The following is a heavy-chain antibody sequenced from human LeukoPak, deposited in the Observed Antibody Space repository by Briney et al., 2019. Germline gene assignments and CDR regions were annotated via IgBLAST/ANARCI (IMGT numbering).Heavy chain of an antibody. Sequence: GASVKVSCKASGYTFSDYYLHWVRQAPGQGLEWMGWINPNSGNTGYAQKFQGRVTMTRNTSISTAYMELSSLRSEDTAVYYCARVLERSYSSGWYGGYWGQGTLVTVSS. CDR2: INPNSGNT. CDR1: GYTFSDYY. J-gene: IGHJ4*02. CDR3: ARVLERSYSSGWYGGY. V-gene: IGHV1-8*02. D-gene: IGHD6-19*01.